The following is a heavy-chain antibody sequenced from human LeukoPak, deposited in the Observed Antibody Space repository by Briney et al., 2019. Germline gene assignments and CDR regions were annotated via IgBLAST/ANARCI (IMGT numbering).Heavy chain of an antibody. CDR2: IIPIFGTA. J-gene: IGHJ4*02. CDR3: ATPIGELLPIV. V-gene: IGHV1-69*13. D-gene: IGHD1-26*01. CDR1: GGTFSSYA. Sequence: ASVKVSCXASGGTFSSYAISWVRQAPGQGLEWMGGIIPIFGTANYAQKFQGRVTITADESTSTAYMELSSLRSEDTAVYYCATPIGELLPIVWGQGTLVTVSS.